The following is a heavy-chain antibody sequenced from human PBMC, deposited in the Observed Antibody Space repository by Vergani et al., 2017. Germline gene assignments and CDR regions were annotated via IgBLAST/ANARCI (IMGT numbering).Heavy chain of an antibody. D-gene: IGHD2/OR15-2a*01. CDR2: INHSGST. J-gene: IGHJ4*02. Sequence: QVQLQQWGAGLLKPSETLSLSCAVYGGSFRGYYWSWTRQRQGQGLEWIGEINHSGSTNYNPSLKSQVTISVETSKNQFSLKLSSVTAADTAVYYCARARAPGNRVCYGGRGLDYWGQGTLVTVSS. V-gene: IGHV4-34*01. CDR3: ARARAPGNRVCYGGRGLDY. CDR1: GGSFRGYY.